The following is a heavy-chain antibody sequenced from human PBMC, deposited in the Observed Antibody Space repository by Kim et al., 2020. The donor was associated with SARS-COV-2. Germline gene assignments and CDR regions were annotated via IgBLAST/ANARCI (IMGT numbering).Heavy chain of an antibody. V-gene: IGHV4-39*01. J-gene: IGHJ4*02. D-gene: IGHD3-10*01. CDR2: T. Sequence: TYYNPSLKSRVTISVDTSKNQFSLKLSSVTAADTAVYYCARLRVSVPFDYWGQGTLVTVSS. CDR3: ARLRVSVPFDY.